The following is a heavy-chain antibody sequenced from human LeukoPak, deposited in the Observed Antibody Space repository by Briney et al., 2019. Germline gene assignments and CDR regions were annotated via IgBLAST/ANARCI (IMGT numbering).Heavy chain of an antibody. D-gene: IGHD3-10*01. CDR3: ARTNAQSIVRGVIYY. V-gene: IGHV4-61*01. CDR2: IYYSGST. J-gene: IGHJ4*02. CDR1: GGSVSSGSYY. Sequence: TSETLSLTCTVSGGSVSSGSYYWSWIRQPPGKGLEWIGYIYYSGSTNYNPSLKSRVTISVDTSKNQSSLMLSSVTSAVTAVYYCARTNAQSIVRGVIYYWGQGTRVTVSS.